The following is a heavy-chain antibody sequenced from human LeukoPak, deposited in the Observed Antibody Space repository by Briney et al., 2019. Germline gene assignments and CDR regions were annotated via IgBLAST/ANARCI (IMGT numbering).Heavy chain of an antibody. D-gene: IGHD3-10*01. V-gene: IGHV4-59*01. CDR1: SGSIRSYY. Sequence: SETLSLTCTVPSGSIRSYYWSWIRQPPGEGLEWIGYINFSGSTNYNPSLKSRVTISADTSKDQFSLKLTSVTAADTAVYYCARGSGALYYGMDVWGQGTTVTVSS. CDR3: ARGSGALYYGMDV. J-gene: IGHJ6*02. CDR2: INFSGST.